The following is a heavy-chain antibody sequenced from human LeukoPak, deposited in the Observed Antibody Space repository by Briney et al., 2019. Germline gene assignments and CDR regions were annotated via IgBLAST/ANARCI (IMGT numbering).Heavy chain of an antibody. Sequence: ASVKVSCKASGYTFTSYGISWVRQAPGQGLEWMGWISAYNGNTNYAQKLQGRVTMTTDTSTSTAYMELRSLRSDDTAVYYCARGGDCSSTSCYRFDPWGQGALVTVSS. D-gene: IGHD2-2*03. CDR1: GYTFTSYG. J-gene: IGHJ5*02. CDR2: ISAYNGNT. V-gene: IGHV1-18*01. CDR3: ARGGDCSSTSCYRFDP.